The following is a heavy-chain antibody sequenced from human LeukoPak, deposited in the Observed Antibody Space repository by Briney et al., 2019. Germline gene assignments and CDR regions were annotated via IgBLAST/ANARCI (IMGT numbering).Heavy chain of an antibody. CDR2: ISYDGSNK. V-gene: IGHV3-30-3*01. CDR3: ARGFDY. J-gene: IGHJ4*02. CDR1: GFTFSSYA. Sequence: GGSLRLSCAASGFTFSSYAMHWVRQAPGKGLEWVAVISYDGSNKYYAGSVKGRFTISRDNSKNTLYLQMNSLRAEDTAVYYCARGFDYWGQGTLVTVSS.